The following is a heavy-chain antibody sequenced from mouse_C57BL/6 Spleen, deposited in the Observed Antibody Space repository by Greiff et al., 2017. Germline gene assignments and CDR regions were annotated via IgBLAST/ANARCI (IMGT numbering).Heavy chain of an antibody. CDR1: GFTFTDYY. D-gene: IGHD2-4*01. J-gene: IGHJ4*01. Sequence: EVKLVEPGGGLVQPGGSLSLSCEASGFTFTDYYMSWVRQPPGKALEWLGFIRNKANGYTTEYSASVKGRFTISRDNSPSILYLQMNALRAEDSATYYCARSLYDYDDRYYAMDYWGQGTSVTVSS. V-gene: IGHV7-3*01. CDR3: ARSLYDYDDRYYAMDY. CDR2: IRNKANGYTT.